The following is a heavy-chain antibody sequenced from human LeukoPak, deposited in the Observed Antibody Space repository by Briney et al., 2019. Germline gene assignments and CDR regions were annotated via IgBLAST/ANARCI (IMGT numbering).Heavy chain of an antibody. J-gene: IGHJ4*02. Sequence: PSETLSLTWTVSGGSISSYSWNWIRQSPVKGLEWIGRVYHSGSINYNPSLKSRVTISVDTSKNQFSLNLSSVTAADTAVYYCVSSYGGYVLDYWGQGTLVIVSS. V-gene: IGHV4-59*01. CDR2: VYHSGSI. D-gene: IGHD5-12*01. CDR1: GGSISSYS. CDR3: VSSYGGYVLDY.